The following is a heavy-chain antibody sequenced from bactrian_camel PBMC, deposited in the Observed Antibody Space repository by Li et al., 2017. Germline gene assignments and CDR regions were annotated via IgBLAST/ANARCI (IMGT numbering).Heavy chain of an antibody. CDR2: LDRDGTT. Sequence: HVQLVESGGGSVQAGGPLRLSCVVSGYTYSRLYIGWFRQAPGKEREGVATLDRDGTTDYADFVKGRFTVSRDSAKNSVYLQLNSLKTEDMAMYYCAKTVPGWAFYYGFDYWVKGTQVTVS. V-gene: IGHV3S63*01. CDR1: GYTYSRLY. J-gene: IGHJ7*01. D-gene: IGHD3*01.